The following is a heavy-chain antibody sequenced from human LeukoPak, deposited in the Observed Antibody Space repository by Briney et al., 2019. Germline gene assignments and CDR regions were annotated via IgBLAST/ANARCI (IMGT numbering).Heavy chain of an antibody. D-gene: IGHD5-12*01. J-gene: IGHJ4*02. V-gene: IGHV1-8*03. CDR1: GYTFTSYD. CDR2: MNPNSGNT. Sequence: GASVTVSCKASGYTFTSYDINWVRQATGQGLEWMGWMNPNSGNTGYAQKFQGRVTITRNTSISTAYMELSSLRSEDTAVYYCARLGGYSGYDDYWGQGTLVTVSS. CDR3: ARLGGYSGYDDY.